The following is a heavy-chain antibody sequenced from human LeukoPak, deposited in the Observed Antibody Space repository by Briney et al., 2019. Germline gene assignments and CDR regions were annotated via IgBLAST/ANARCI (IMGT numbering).Heavy chain of an antibody. CDR2: IYTSGST. D-gene: IGHD1-26*01. CDR1: GGSISSYY. CDR3: ARDRVGGSSHDAFDI. J-gene: IGHJ3*02. Sequence: PSETLSLTCTVSGGSISSYYWSWIRQPAGKGLEWIGRIYTSGSTNYNPSLKSRVTMSVDTSKNQFSLKLSSVTAADTAVYYCARDRVGGSSHDAFDIWGQGTMVIVSS. V-gene: IGHV4-4*07.